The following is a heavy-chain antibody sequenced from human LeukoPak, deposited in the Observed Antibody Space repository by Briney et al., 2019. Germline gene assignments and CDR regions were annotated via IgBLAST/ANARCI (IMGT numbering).Heavy chain of an antibody. CDR2: INHSGST. J-gene: IGHJ4*02. CDR1: GGSFSGYQ. D-gene: IGHD1-1*01. Sequence: SETLSLTCGVSGGSFSGYQWSWIRQPPEKGLEWIGEINHSGSTNYNPSLKSRVTISIDTPKNQFSLKVNSVTAADTAVYYCARGWRNTRTFDYWGQGALVTVSS. CDR3: ARGWRNTRTFDY. V-gene: IGHV4-34*01.